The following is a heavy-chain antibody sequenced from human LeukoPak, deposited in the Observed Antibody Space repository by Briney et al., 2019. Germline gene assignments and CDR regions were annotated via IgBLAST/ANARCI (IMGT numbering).Heavy chain of an antibody. CDR2: IRDSGEA. Sequence: GGSLRLSCAVSGFRVSDYYMSGVRQAPGKGLEWVGLIRDSGEAFYADFARGRFAISRDESENTLYLQMNRLRVEDTAVYFCARDRAANQDWVEFDPWGQGTPVIVSS. D-gene: IGHD3/OR15-3a*01. CDR3: ARDRAANQDWVEFDP. V-gene: IGHV3-66*03. CDR1: GFRVSDYY. J-gene: IGHJ5*02.